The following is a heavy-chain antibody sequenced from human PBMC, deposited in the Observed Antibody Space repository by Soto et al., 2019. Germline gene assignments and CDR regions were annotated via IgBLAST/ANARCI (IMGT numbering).Heavy chain of an antibody. CDR3: ARDGGIVGATTVDY. CDR1: GGSISSGDYY. Sequence: QVQLQESGPGLVKPSQTLSLTCTVSGGSISSGDYYWSWIRQPPAKGLEWIGYIYYSGSTYYNPSLKSRVTISVDTSKIQFSLKLSSVTAADTAVYYCARDGGIVGATTVDYWGQGTLVTVSS. J-gene: IGHJ4*02. CDR2: IYYSGST. D-gene: IGHD1-26*01. V-gene: IGHV4-30-4*01.